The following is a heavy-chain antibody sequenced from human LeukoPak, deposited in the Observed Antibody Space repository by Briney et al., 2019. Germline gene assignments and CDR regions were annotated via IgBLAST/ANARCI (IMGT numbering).Heavy chain of an antibody. CDR2: ISWSSNYI. V-gene: IGHV3-21*01. CDR1: GFSISNFD. J-gene: IGHJ2*01. CDR3: ARREGFDL. Sequence: GGSLRLSCGASGFSISNFDMNWVRQAPGKGLEWVSSISWSSNYIYYADSVKGRFTISRDNAKNSLYLQMNSLRAEDTAVYYCARREGFDLWGRGTLATVSS.